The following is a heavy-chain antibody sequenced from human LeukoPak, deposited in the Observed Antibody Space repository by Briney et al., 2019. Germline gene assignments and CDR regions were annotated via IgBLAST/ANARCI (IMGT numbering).Heavy chain of an antibody. D-gene: IGHD2-21*02. CDR3: ARGNIVGVTANNSYYYMDV. CDR1: GYTFTSYG. V-gene: IGHV1-18*01. Sequence: ASVKVSCKASGYTFTSYGISWVRQAPGQGLEWMGWISAYNGNTNYAQKLQGRVTMTTDTSTSTAYMELRSLRSDDTAVYYCARGNIVGVTANNSYYYMDVGGKGTTVTVSS. J-gene: IGHJ6*03. CDR2: ISAYNGNT.